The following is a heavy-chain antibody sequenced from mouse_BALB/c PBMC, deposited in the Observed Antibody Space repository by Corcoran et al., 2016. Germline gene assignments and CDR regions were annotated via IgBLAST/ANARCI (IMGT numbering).Heavy chain of an antibody. V-gene: IGHV9-1*02. CDR2: INTYTGEP. J-gene: IGHJ3*01. CDR3: ARGDYDTWFAY. Sequence: QIQLVQSGPELKKPGETVKISCKASAYTFTNYGMNWVKQAPGKGLKWMGWINTYTGEPTYADDFKGRFAFSLETSASTAYLQINNLKNEDMATYFCARGDYDTWFAYWGQGTLVTVSA. CDR1: AYTFTNYG. D-gene: IGHD2-4*01.